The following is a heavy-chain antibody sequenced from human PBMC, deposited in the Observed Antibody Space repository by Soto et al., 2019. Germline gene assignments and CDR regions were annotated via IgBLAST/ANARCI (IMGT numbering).Heavy chain of an antibody. D-gene: IGHD6-19*01. J-gene: IGHJ4*02. CDR3: ASRSSGWYLDY. Sequence: EVQLLESGGGLVQPGGSLRLSCAASGFTFSSYAMNWVRQAPGKGLEWVSVISGSGGSTYYADSVKGRFTISRDNSKNTLYLQMKSLRGEDTAVYYCASRSSGWYLDYWGQGTLVTVSS. V-gene: IGHV3-23*01. CDR1: GFTFSSYA. CDR2: ISGSGGST.